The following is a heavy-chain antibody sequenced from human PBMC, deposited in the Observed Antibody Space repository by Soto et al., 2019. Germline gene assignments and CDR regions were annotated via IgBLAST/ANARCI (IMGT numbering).Heavy chain of an antibody. CDR2: IRSKGKNYAT. CDR3: TSSLYCIDGGCSRP. Sequence: DVQLVESGGGLVQPGGSLQLSCAASGFNFSGSAMHWVRQASGKGLEWVGRIRSKGKNYATSYVASVKGRFTISRDDSKTTAYLQMNSLKVEDTAVYYCTSSLYCIDGGCSRPWGQGTLVTVSS. V-gene: IGHV3-73*01. D-gene: IGHD2-15*01. J-gene: IGHJ5*02. CDR1: GFNFSGSA.